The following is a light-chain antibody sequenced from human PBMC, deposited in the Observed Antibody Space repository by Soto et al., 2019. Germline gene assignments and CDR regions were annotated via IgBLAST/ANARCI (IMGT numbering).Light chain of an antibody. CDR2: GAS. V-gene: IGKV3-15*01. J-gene: IGKJ1*01. CDR1: QSVSSN. Sequence: EIVMTQSPGTLSVSPGERATLSCRASQSVSSNLAWYQQKPCQAPRPLIYGASTRATGIPARFSGSRSGTEFTRAISSLQSVAVYYCQQYHNLRRTFGEGPKVEIK. CDR3: QQYHNLRRT.